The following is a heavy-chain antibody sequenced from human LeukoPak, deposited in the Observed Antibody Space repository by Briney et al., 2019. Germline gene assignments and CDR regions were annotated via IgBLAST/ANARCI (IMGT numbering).Heavy chain of an antibody. CDR3: AREGFDAGIYCDC. Sequence: GGSLRLSCAASGFTFSNYWMSWVRQAPGKGLEWVANIKQDGSERYYVDSVKGRFTISRDNAKNSLYLQMNSLRAEDTAVYYCAREGFDAGIYCDCWGQRTLVTVSS. D-gene: IGHD3-9*01. V-gene: IGHV3-7*01. CDR2: IKQDGSER. J-gene: IGHJ4*02. CDR1: GFTFSNYW.